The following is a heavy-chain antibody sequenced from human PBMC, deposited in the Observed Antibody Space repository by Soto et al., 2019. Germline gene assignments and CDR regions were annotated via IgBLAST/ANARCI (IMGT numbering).Heavy chain of an antibody. V-gene: IGHV1-69*02. J-gene: IGHJ6*03. CDR2: IIPILGIA. Sequence: QVQLVQSGAEVQKPGSSVKVSCKASGGTFSSYTISWVRQAPGQGLEWMGRIIPILGIANYAQKFQGRVTITADKSTSTAYMELSSLRSEDTAVYYCARGAKDFGYYYMDVWGKGTTVTVSS. D-gene: IGHD3-10*01. CDR3: ARGAKDFGYYYMDV. CDR1: GGTFSSYT.